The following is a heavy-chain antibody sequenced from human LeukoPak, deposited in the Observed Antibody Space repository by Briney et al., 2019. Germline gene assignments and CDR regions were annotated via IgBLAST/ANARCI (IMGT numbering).Heavy chain of an antibody. V-gene: IGHV3-33*01. CDR2: IWYDASNK. CDR1: GFIFSSFG. D-gene: IGHD6-13*01. J-gene: IGHJ5*02. Sequence: PGRSLTLFCAASGFIFSSFGMHWVRQGPGKGLEWGAGIWYDASNKYYADSVKGRFTISRDNSKNTLFLQMNSLRDDDTAVYYCVRGVGVSRFNYFDPWGQGTLVIVSS. CDR3: VRGVGVSRFNYFDP.